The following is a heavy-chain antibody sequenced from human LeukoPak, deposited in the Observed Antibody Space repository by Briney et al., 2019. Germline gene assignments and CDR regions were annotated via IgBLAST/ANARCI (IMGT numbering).Heavy chain of an antibody. V-gene: IGHV1-8*01. Sequence: ASVKVSCKASGYTFTSYDINWVRQATGQGLEWMGWMNPNSGNTGYAQKFQGRVTMTRNTSISTAYMELSSLRSEDTAVYYCARGNLPNYDILTGYYSTFGYWGQGTLVTVSS. CDR1: GYTFTSYD. CDR2: MNPNSGNT. CDR3: ARGNLPNYDILTGYYSTFGY. J-gene: IGHJ4*02. D-gene: IGHD3-9*01.